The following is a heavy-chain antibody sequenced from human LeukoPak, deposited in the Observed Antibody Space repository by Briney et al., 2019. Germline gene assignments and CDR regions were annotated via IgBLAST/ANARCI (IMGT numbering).Heavy chain of an antibody. CDR1: GFTFSRYW. CDR3: ASLGYCSGGSCFYGMDV. J-gene: IGHJ6*02. Sequence: AGGSLRLSCAASGFTFSRYWMSWVRQAPGKGLKWVANIKQGGSEKYYEDSVKGRFTISRDNAKNSLYLQMNSLRAEDTAVFYCASLGYCSGGSCFYGMDVWGQGTTVTVSS. V-gene: IGHV3-7*01. D-gene: IGHD2-15*01. CDR2: IKQGGSEK.